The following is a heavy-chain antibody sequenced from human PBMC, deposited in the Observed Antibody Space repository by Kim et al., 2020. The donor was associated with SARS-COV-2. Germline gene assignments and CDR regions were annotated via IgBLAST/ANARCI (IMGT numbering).Heavy chain of an antibody. CDR1: GFTFSDHY. CDR3: ARRGWFGGVFYFDY. Sequence: GGSLRLSCAASGFTFSDHYMDWVRQAPGKGLEWVGRTRNKANSYTTEYAASVKGRFTISRDDSKNSLYLQMNSLKTEDTAVYYCARRGWFGGVFYFDYWGQGTLVTVSS. J-gene: IGHJ4*02. D-gene: IGHD3-10*01. V-gene: IGHV3-72*01. CDR2: TRNKANSYTT.